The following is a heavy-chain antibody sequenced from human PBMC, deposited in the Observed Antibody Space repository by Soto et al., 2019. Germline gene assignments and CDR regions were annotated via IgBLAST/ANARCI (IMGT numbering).Heavy chain of an antibody. Sequence: QVQLQESGPGLVKPSETLSLTCTVSGGSISSYYWSWIRQPPGKGLEWIGYIYYSGSTNYNPSRKSRVTISVDTSKNQFSLKLSSVTAADTAVYYCARDRGAWYFDLWGRGTLVTVSS. J-gene: IGHJ2*01. CDR2: IYYSGST. CDR1: GGSISSYY. V-gene: IGHV4-59*01. D-gene: IGHD1-26*01. CDR3: ARDRGAWYFDL.